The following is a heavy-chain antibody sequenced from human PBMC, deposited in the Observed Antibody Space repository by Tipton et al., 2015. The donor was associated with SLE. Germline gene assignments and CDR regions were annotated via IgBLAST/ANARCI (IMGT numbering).Heavy chain of an antibody. J-gene: IGHJ2*01. D-gene: IGHD7-27*01. CDR2: ISAYNGNT. V-gene: IGHV1-18*01. CDR3: ARDTPPNWGYWYFDL. CDR1: GYTFTSYG. Sequence: QLVQSGPEGKKPGASVKVSCKASGYTFTSYGISWVRQAPGQGLEWMGWISAYNGNTNYAQKLQGRVTMTTDTSTSTAYMELRSLRSDDTAVYYCARDTPPNWGYWYFDLWGRGTLVTVSS.